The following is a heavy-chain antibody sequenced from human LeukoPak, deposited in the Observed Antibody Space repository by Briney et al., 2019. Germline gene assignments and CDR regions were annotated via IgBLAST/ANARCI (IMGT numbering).Heavy chain of an antibody. Sequence: GEPLKISCQGSEDTFSSHWIGWVRQMPGKGLEWMGIIYPGDSDTRYSPSFEGRATISVDRSINTAYLQWSSLKASDTAMYYCARYGRSGTYSHGFVMWGQGTMVTVSS. CDR2: IYPGDSDT. D-gene: IGHD3-10*01. V-gene: IGHV5-51*01. J-gene: IGHJ3*02. CDR1: EDTFSSHW. CDR3: ARYGRSGTYSHGFVM.